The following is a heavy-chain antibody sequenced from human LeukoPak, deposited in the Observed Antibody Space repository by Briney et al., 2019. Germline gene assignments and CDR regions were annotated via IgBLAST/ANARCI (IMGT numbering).Heavy chain of an antibody. CDR1: GYTFTGYY. Sequence: ASVKVSCKASGYTFTGYYMHWVRQAPGQGLEWMGRINPNSGGTNCAQKFQGRVTMTRDTSISTAYMELSRLRSDDTAVYYCARVNDYVWGSYRMRWFDPWGQGTLVTVSS. D-gene: IGHD3-16*02. V-gene: IGHV1-2*06. CDR2: INPNSGGT. CDR3: ARVNDYVWGSYRMRWFDP. J-gene: IGHJ5*02.